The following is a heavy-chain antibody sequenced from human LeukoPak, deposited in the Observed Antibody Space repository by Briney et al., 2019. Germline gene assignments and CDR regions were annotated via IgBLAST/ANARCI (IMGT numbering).Heavy chain of an antibody. J-gene: IGHJ4*02. D-gene: IGHD5-24*01. CDR3: VRDKDGYNY. CDR2: INSDGSDK. V-gene: IGHV3-74*01. CDR1: GFIFSNYV. Sequence: GGSLRLTCAASGFIFSNYVMQWVRQAPGKGLVWVSRINSDGSDKRYVDSVKGRFTISRDNAKNTLSLQMSSLRVEDTAVYYCVRDKDGYNYWGQGILVTVSS.